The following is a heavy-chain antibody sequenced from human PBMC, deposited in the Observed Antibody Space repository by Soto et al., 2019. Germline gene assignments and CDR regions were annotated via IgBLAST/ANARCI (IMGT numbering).Heavy chain of an antibody. CDR2: ISNDGGNE. V-gene: IGHV3-30-3*01. CDR1: GFTLSDFA. CDR3: ARAAPGMDV. J-gene: IGHJ6*02. Sequence: QVQLVESGGGVVQPGRSLRLFCAASGFTLSDFAMHWVRQAPGKGLEWVALISNDGGNEHYGDSVKGRFTISRDNSKHMLYLQVTSLRVEDTAVYYCARAAPGMDVWGQGTTVTVSS.